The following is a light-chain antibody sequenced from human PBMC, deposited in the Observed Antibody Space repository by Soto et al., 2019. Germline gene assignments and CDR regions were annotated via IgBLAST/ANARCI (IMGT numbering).Light chain of an antibody. Sequence: QSALTQPASVSGSPGQSITISCTGTNSSVGNYNLVSWYQQHPGRAPKLLIYEVTKRPSGVSNRFSASKSGNTASLTISGLQAEDEADYYCCSYAGRSDYVFGTGTKVTVL. CDR1: NSSVGNYNL. CDR2: EVT. J-gene: IGLJ1*01. CDR3: CSYAGRSDYV. V-gene: IGLV2-23*02.